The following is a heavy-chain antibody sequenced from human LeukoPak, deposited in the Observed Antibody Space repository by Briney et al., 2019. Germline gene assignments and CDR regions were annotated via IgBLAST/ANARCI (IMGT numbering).Heavy chain of an antibody. CDR3: ARKMATTYAGLDY. V-gene: IGHV3-30-3*01. D-gene: IGHD5-24*01. CDR1: GFTFSSYA. Sequence: GGSLRLSCAASGFTFSSYAMHWVRQAPGKGLEWVAVISYDGSNKYYADSVKGRFTISRDNSKNTLYLQMNSLRAEDTAVYYCARKMATTYAGLDYWGQGTLVTVSS. J-gene: IGHJ4*02. CDR2: ISYDGSNK.